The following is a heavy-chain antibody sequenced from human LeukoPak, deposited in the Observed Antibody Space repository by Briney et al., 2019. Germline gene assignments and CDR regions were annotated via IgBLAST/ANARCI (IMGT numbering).Heavy chain of an antibody. CDR3: ATRGYSSSWYYYYYYMDV. J-gene: IGHJ6*03. D-gene: IGHD6-13*01. Sequence: GGSLRLSCAASGFTFSSYSMNWVRQAPGKGLEWVSSISSSSSYIYYADSVKGRFTISRDNAKNSLYLQMNSLRTEDTAVYYCATRGYSSSWYYYYYYMDVWGKGTTVTVSS. CDR2: ISSSSSYI. V-gene: IGHV3-21*01. CDR1: GFTFSSYS.